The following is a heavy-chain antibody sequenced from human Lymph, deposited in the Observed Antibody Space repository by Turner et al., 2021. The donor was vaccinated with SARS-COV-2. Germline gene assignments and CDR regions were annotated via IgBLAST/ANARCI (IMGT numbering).Heavy chain of an antibody. J-gene: IGHJ5*02. Sequence: QVQLVQSGAEVKQPGSSVKVSCTASGGTFSSYAITWVRQAPGQGLEWMGGIIPILAIANYAQKFQGRVTITADKSTSTAYMELSSLRSEDTAVYYCARDSPYCSSTSCYDPWGQGTLVTVSS. V-gene: IGHV1-69*10. D-gene: IGHD2-2*01. CDR2: IIPILAIA. CDR3: ARDSPYCSSTSCYDP. CDR1: GGTFSSYA.